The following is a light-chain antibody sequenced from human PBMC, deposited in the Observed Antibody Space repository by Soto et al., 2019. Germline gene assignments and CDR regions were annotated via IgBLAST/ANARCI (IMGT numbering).Light chain of an antibody. CDR1: SSHIGNNY. V-gene: IGLV1-51*01. J-gene: IGLJ2*01. Sequence: QSVLTQPPSVSAAPGQKVTISCSGSSSHIGNNYVSWYQQLPGTAPKLLIYYNNKRPSGIPDRFSGSKSGTSATLGITGLQTGDEADYYCGTWDSSLSAVVFGGGTKLTVL. CDR3: GTWDSSLSAVV. CDR2: YNN.